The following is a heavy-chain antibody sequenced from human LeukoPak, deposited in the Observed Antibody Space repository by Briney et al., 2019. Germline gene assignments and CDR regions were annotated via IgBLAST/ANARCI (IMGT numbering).Heavy chain of an antibody. CDR1: GFTFSNAW. CDR3: ARDIAAAVTFDY. D-gene: IGHD6-13*01. CDR2: ISSSSSYI. Sequence: GGSLRLSCAASGFTFSNAWMSWVRQAPGKGLEWVSSISSSSSYIYYADSVKGRFTISRDNAKNSLYLQMNSLRAEDTAVYYCARDIAAAVTFDYWGQGTLVTVSS. V-gene: IGHV3-21*01. J-gene: IGHJ4*02.